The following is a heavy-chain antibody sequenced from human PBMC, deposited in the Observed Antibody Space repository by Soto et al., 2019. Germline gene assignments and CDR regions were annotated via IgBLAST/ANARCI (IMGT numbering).Heavy chain of an antibody. CDR2: ISAYNGNT. CDR3: ARRPVDFWSGIEGDY. Sequence: ASVKVSCKASGYTFTSYGISWVRQAPGQGLEWMGWISAYNGNTNYAQKLQGRVTMTTDTSTSTAYMELRSLRSDDTAVYYCARRPVDFWSGIEGDYWGQGTLVTVSS. CDR1: GYTFTSYG. V-gene: IGHV1-18*01. J-gene: IGHJ4*02. D-gene: IGHD3-3*01.